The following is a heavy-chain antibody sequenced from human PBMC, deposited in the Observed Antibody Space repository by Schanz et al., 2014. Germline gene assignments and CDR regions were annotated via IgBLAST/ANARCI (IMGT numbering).Heavy chain of an antibody. D-gene: IGHD1-1*01. V-gene: IGHV3-7*01. CDR1: GFGFSSYS. Sequence: EVQLLESGGGLVEPGGSLRLSCAASGFGFSSYSMNWVRQAPGKGLEWVANIKKDGSEKYYVDSVKGRFTISRDNAKNSLFLQMNSLRPEDTAVYYCARGRVLESWGQGTLVTVSS. CDR2: IKKDGSEK. J-gene: IGHJ5*02. CDR3: ARGRVLES.